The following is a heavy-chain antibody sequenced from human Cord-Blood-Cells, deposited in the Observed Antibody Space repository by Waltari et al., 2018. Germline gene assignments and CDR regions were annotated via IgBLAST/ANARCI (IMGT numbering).Heavy chain of an antibody. Sequence: QVQLVQSGAEVKKPGASVKVSCKSSGYTSTGHYLHWVRQATGQGLEWMGWINPNSGGTNYAQKFQGWVTMTRDTSISTAYMELSRLRSDDTAVYYCARATKFYCSSTSCYYYYGMDVWGQGTTVTVSS. J-gene: IGHJ6*02. D-gene: IGHD2-2*01. V-gene: IGHV1-2*04. CDR3: ARATKFYCSSTSCYYYYGMDV. CDR1: GYTSTGHY. CDR2: INPNSGGT.